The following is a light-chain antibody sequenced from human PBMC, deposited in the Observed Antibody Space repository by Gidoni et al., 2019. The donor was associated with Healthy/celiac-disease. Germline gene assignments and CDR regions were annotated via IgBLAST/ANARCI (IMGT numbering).Light chain of an antibody. CDR3: QQYNNWPPGCS. V-gene: IGKV3-15*01. J-gene: IGKJ2*04. CDR2: GAS. CDR1: QSVSSN. Sequence: DIVITQSPSTLSVSPGESATLSCRASQSVSSNLAWYQQKPGQAPRLLIYGASTRATGIPARFSGSGSGTELTLTISSLQSEDFAVYYCQQYNNWPPGCSFGQGTKLEIK.